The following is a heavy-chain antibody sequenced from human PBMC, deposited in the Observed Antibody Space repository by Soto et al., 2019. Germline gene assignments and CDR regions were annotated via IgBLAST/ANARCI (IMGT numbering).Heavy chain of an antibody. Sequence: QVQLQESGPGLVKPSQTLSLTCTVSGGSISSGGYYWSWIRQHPGKGLEWIGYIYYSGSTYYNPSLKSRVTISVDTSKNQFSLKLSSVTAADTAVYYCARDILAYGDSRGWFDPLGQGTLVTVSS. D-gene: IGHD4-17*01. CDR2: IYYSGST. CDR1: GGSISSGGYY. CDR3: ARDILAYGDSRGWFDP. V-gene: IGHV4-31*03. J-gene: IGHJ5*02.